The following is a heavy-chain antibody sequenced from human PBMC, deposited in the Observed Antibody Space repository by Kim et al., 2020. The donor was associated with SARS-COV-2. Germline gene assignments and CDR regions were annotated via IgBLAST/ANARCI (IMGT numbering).Heavy chain of an antibody. CDR2: ISFDGKDK. CDR3: VKSLGFCSGGSCYARFEN. D-gene: IGHD2-15*01. Sequence: GGSLRLSCVPSGFTFSNYGMHWVLQAPGKGLEWVSVISFDGKDKYYGDSVKGRFTVSRDNSKNTLYLQMNSLRVDDTAVYYCVKSLGFCSGGSCYARFENWGQGTLVTVSS. J-gene: IGHJ4*02. V-gene: IGHV3-30*18. CDR1: GFTFSNYG.